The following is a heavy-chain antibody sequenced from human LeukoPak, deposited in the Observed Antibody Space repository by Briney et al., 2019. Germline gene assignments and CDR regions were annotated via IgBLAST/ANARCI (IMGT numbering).Heavy chain of an antibody. V-gene: IGHV4-59*01. CDR2: ISHSGNT. CDR1: GDSINKYF. Sequence: PSETLSLTCTVSGDSINKYFWSWLRQSPGKGLEWIGYISHSGNTNYNPSLKSRVTISLDKSNNQFSLRLSSVTAADTAVYYCARAGPENLNWRYCIDYWGQGSLVTVSS. CDR3: ARAGPENLNWRYCIDY. D-gene: IGHD1-1*01. J-gene: IGHJ4*02.